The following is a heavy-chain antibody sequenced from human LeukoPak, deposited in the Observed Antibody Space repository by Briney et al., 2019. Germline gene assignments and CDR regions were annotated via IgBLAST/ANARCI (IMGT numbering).Heavy chain of an antibody. J-gene: IGHJ4*02. CDR3: ARDYKYAFDN. CDR1: GFDLSDYY. CDR2: ITTSGSTI. D-gene: IGHD5-24*01. Sequence: GGSLRLSCEASGFDLSDYYMTWIRQTPGRGLEWVSYITTSGSTIYYADSVKGRFTISGDKAKNSLYLQMNSLRVEDTAVYYCARDYKYAFDNWGQGTLVTVPS. V-gene: IGHV3-11*04.